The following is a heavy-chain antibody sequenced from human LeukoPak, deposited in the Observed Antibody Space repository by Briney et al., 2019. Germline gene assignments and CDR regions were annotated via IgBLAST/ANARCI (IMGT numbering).Heavy chain of an antibody. Sequence: SETLSLTCTVSGGSISSYYWSWIRQPPGKRLEWIGYSYYGGSTTCNPSLKSRVTISLDTSKNQFSLRLTSVTAADTAVYYCARNGGGYSYEAWGQGTLVTVSS. CDR3: ARNGGGYSYEA. V-gene: IGHV4-59*08. CDR2: SYYGGST. CDR1: GGSISSYY. J-gene: IGHJ4*02. D-gene: IGHD5-18*01.